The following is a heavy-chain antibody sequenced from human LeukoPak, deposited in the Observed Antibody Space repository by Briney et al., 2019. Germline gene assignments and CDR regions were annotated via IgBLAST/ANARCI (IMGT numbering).Heavy chain of an antibody. D-gene: IGHD6-19*01. CDR1: GFTFSSYS. CDR2: ISSSSSYI. V-gene: IGHV3-21*01. CDR3: ARDRSLVAVAGTSGRELGY. J-gene: IGHJ4*02. Sequence: GGSLRFSCAASGFTFSSYSMNWVRQAPGKGLEWVSSISSSSSYIYYADSVKGRFTISRDNAKNSLYLQMNSLRAEDTVVYYCARDRSLVAVAGTSGRELGYWGQGTLVTVSS.